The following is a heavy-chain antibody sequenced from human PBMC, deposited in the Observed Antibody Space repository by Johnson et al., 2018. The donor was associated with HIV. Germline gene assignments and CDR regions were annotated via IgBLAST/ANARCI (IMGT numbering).Heavy chain of an antibody. CDR2: INWNGGST. J-gene: IGHJ3*02. CDR1: GFTFDDYG. CDR3: ARGRATFRAYVAFDI. V-gene: IGHV3-20*04. Sequence: VQLVESGGGVVRPGGSLRLSCAASGFTFDDYGMSWVRQAPGKGPEWVSGINWNGGSTGYADSVKGRFTISRDNAKNSMYLQMNSLRAEDPALYYCARGRATFRAYVAFDIWGQGTMVHVSS. D-gene: IGHD2/OR15-2a*01.